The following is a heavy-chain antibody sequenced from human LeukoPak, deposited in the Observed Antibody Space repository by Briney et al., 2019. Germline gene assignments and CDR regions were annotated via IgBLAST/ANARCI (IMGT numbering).Heavy chain of an antibody. CDR3: ASQVDCSSTSCYPFDP. D-gene: IGHD2-2*01. J-gene: IGHJ5*02. V-gene: IGHV4-30-4*08. Sequence: SETLSLTCAVSGGSISSGGYYWSWIRQPPGKGLEWIGYIYYSGSTYYNPSLKSRVTISVDTSKNQFSLKLSSVTAADTAVYYCASQVDCSSTSCYPFDPWGQGTLVTVSS. CDR1: GGSISSGGYY. CDR2: IYYSGST.